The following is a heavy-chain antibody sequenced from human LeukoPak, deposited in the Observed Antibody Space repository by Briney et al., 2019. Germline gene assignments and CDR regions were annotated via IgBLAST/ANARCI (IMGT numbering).Heavy chain of an antibody. CDR1: GASVSTNNW. V-gene: IGHV4/OR15-8*02. CDR2: VYHSGLT. CDR3: ARLSTVTTSFDY. Sequence: PSETLSLTCVVSGASVSTNNWWTWVRQAPGKGLEWIGEVYHSGLTNYSPSLKSRVTMSIDKSKNIFSLNLTSVTAADTALYYCARLSTVTTSFDYWGQGTLVTVSS. J-gene: IGHJ4*02. D-gene: IGHD4-17*01.